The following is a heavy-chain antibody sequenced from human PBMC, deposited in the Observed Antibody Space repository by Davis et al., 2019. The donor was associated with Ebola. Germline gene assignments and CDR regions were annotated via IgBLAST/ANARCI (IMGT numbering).Heavy chain of an antibody. CDR1: RGTFNTYA. CDR2: ITPIFGAA. V-gene: IGHV1-69*13. Sequence: SVQVSCQASRGTFNTYAVSWVRQAPGHGLEWMGGITPIFGAANYAQKFRGRVTITADDSTRTAYMELSSLTSADTAVYYCARDLGSGNFFFFYWGQGTLVTVSS. D-gene: IGHD1-26*01. J-gene: IGHJ4*02. CDR3: ARDLGSGNFFFFY.